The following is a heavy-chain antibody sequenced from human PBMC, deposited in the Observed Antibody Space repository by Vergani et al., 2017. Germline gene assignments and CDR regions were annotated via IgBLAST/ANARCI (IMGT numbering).Heavy chain of an antibody. Sequence: QVQLQESGPGLVKPSQTLSLTCTVSGGSISSGDYYWSWIRQPPGKGLGWIGYIYYSGSTYYNPSLKSRVTISVDTSKNQFSLKLSSVTAADTAVYYCARGGGVRGVIITYGFDYWGQGTLVTVSS. J-gene: IGHJ4*02. D-gene: IGHD3-10*01. CDR3: ARGGGVRGVIITYGFDY. CDR1: GGSISSGDYY. CDR2: IYYSGST. V-gene: IGHV4-30-4*01.